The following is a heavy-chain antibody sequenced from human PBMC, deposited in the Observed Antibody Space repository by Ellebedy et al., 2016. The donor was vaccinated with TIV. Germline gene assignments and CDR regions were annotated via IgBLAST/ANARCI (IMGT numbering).Heavy chain of an antibody. CDR1: GFTFSSYA. V-gene: IGHV3-23*01. J-gene: IGHJ6*02. Sequence: GESLKISCVASGFTFSSYAMSWVRQAPGKGLEWVSSISGSGGSTYYADSVKGRFTISRDNSKNTLYLQMNSLRAEDTAVYYCAKDYSGLRGLDAWGQGTTVTVSS. CDR2: ISGSGGST. D-gene: IGHD5/OR15-5a*01. CDR3: AKDYSGLRGLDA.